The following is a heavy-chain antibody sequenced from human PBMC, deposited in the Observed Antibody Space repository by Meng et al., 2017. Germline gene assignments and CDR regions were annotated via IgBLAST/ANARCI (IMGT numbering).Heavy chain of an antibody. Sequence: VQLVGSGGGLVQPGGSLRLPWAASGSTFSSYWMHWVRQAPGKGLVWVSRINSDGSSTSYADSVKGRFTISRDNAKNTLYLQMNSLRAEDTAVYYCARDRSSSGFDYWGQGTLVTVSS. V-gene: IGHV3-74*01. CDR2: INSDGSST. CDR1: GSTFSSYW. D-gene: IGHD6-19*01. J-gene: IGHJ4*02. CDR3: ARDRSSSGFDY.